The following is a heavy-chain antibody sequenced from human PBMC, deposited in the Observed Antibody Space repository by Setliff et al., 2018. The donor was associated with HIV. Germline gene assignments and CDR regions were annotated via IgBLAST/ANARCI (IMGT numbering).Heavy chain of an antibody. Sequence: SETLSLTCAVYGGSFSNYYWSWIRQPPGKGLEWIGEINHSGSTNYNPSLKSRVSISVDRPNNHFSLRLTSVTAADTAVYFCARTNRWELLSPYFDAWGQGTLVTVSS. J-gene: IGHJ4*02. CDR3: ARTNRWELLSPYFDA. CDR2: INHSGST. CDR1: GGSFSNYY. D-gene: IGHD1-7*01. V-gene: IGHV4-34*01.